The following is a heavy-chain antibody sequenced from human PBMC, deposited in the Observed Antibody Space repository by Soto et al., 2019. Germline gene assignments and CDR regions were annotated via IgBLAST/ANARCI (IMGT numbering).Heavy chain of an antibody. CDR1: GYSFTSYW. J-gene: IGHJ3*02. Sequence: GESLKISCKGSGYSFTSYWIGWVRQIPGKGLEWMGIIYPGDSDTRYSPSFQGQVTISADKSISTAYLQWSSLKASDTAMYYCARGYYDSSGYYLTPQGAFDIWGQGTMVTVSS. D-gene: IGHD3-22*01. CDR3: ARGYYDSSGYYLTPQGAFDI. V-gene: IGHV5-51*01. CDR2: IYPGDSDT.